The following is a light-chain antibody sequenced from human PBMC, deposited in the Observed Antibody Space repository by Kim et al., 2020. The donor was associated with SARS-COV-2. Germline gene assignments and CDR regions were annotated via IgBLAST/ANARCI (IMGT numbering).Light chain of an antibody. CDR2: WAS. Sequence: DIVMNQSPDSLAVSLGERATINCKSSQSVLYSSNNKNYLAWYQQKPGQPPKLLIYWASTRESGVPDRFSGSGSGTDFTLTISSLQAEDVAVYYCQQYYSTPPSWTFGQGTKVDIK. CDR1: QSVLYSSNNKNY. CDR3: QQYYSTPPSWT. J-gene: IGKJ1*01. V-gene: IGKV4-1*01.